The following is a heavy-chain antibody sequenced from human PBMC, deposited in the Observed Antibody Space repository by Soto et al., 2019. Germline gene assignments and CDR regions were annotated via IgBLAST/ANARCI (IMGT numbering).Heavy chain of an antibody. Sequence: PGGSLKIYCQCSGYSFTRYWIILVRQLPATGQERMGRIVPRVSYTNDSPSYQGHVTISADKSISTAYLQWSSLKASDTAMYYCANLEVRGYYYYGMDVWGQGTTVTVSS. CDR1: GYSFTRYW. CDR3: ANLEVRGYYYYGMDV. J-gene: IGHJ6*02. CDR2: IVPRVSYT. V-gene: IGHV5-10-1*01. D-gene: IGHD1-1*01.